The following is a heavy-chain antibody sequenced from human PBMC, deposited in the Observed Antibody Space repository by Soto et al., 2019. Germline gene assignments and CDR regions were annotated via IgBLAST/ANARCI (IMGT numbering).Heavy chain of an antibody. D-gene: IGHD3-3*01. J-gene: IGHJ6*02. Sequence: SETLSLTCAVYGGSFSGYYWSWIRQPPGKGLEWIGEINHSGSTNYNPSLKSRVTISVDTSKNQFSLKLSSVTAADTAVYYCARRDDQDDFWSGYLYYYYYGMDFWGPGTTVTVSS. CDR1: GGSFSGYY. CDR2: INHSGST. CDR3: ARRDDQDDFWSGYLYYYYYGMDF. V-gene: IGHV4-34*01.